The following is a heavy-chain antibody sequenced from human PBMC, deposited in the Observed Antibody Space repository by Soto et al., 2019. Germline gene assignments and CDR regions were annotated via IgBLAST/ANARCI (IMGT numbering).Heavy chain of an antibody. CDR2: INHSGSA. V-gene: IGHV4-34*01. J-gene: IGHJ4*02. Sequence: SETLSLTCAVYGESFSGYIWTWIRQTPGKGLQWIGQINHSGSASYNPSLKSRVTMSVHTSNSRFSLELSSVTAADTAVYYCARGLITGSHYSGGWYYFDSWGQGTQVT. CDR3: ARGLITGSHYSGGWYYFDS. D-gene: IGHD6-19*01. CDR1: GESFSGYI.